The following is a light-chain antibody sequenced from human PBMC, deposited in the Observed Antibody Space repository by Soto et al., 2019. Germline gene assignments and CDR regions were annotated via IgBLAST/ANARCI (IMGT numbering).Light chain of an antibody. CDR3: QQYDNLPIT. J-gene: IGKJ5*01. CDR2: DAS. CDR1: QSISSW. V-gene: IGKV1-33*01. Sequence: DIQMTQSPSTLSASVGDRVTITCRASQSISSWLAWYQQKPGKAPKLLIYDASNLETGVPSRFSGSGSGTDFTFTISSLQPEDIATYYCQQYDNLPITFDQGTRLEIK.